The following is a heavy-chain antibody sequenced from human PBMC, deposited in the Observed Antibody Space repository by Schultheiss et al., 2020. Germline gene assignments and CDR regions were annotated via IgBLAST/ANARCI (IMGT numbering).Heavy chain of an antibody. CDR3: ARDPSYCGGDCPSGY. D-gene: IGHD2-21*02. CDR1: GYTFTGYY. V-gene: IGHV1-2*02. CDR2: INPNSGGT. Sequence: ASVKVSCKASGYTFTGYYMHWVRQAPGQGLEWMGWINPNSGGTNYAQKLQGRVTMTTDTSTSTAYMELRSLRSDDTAVYYCARDPSYCGGDCPSGYWGQGTLVTVSS. J-gene: IGHJ4*02.